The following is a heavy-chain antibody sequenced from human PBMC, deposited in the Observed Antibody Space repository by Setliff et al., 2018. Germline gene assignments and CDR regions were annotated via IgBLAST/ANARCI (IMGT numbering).Heavy chain of an antibody. CDR2: ISAYNGNT. J-gene: IGHJ4*02. V-gene: IGHV1-18*01. D-gene: IGHD3-9*01. CDR3: ARVYPFSLGYDILTGYYDY. Sequence: ASVEVSCKASGYTFTSYGISWVRQAPGQGLEWMGWISAYNGNTNYAQKLQGRVTMTADTSTSTAYMELRSLGSDDTAVYYCARVYPFSLGYDILTGYYDYWGQGTLVTVSS. CDR1: GYTFTSYG.